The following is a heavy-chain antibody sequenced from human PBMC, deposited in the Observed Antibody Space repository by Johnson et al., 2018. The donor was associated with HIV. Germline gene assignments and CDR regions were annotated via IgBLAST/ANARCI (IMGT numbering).Heavy chain of an antibody. V-gene: IGHV3-66*01. CDR2: LYRGGST. D-gene: IGHD3-22*01. Sequence: VQLVESGGGLVQPGGSLRLSCAASGFTVSSNYMSWVRQAPGKGLEWVSVLYRGGSTYYADSVKGRFTLSRDNAKNSLYLQMNSLRAEDTALYYCARGRDYYDSSGGQDAFDIWGQGTMVTVSS. CDR1: GFTVSSNY. J-gene: IGHJ3*02. CDR3: ARGRDYYDSSGGQDAFDI.